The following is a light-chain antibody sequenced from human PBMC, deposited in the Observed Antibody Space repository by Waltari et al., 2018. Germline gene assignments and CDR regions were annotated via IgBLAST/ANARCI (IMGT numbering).Light chain of an antibody. CDR3: QHHFRLPAT. V-gene: IGKV3-20*01. CDR1: HSISRY. J-gene: IGKJ1*01. CDR2: GAS. Sequence: IMLTKYPGTLSLSPGDRATLSCSASHSISRYLAWYQQKPGHAPRLLIYGASTRATGIPDRFSGSGSGTDFSLTISGLEPEDSAVYYCQHHFRLPATFGQGTKVEIK.